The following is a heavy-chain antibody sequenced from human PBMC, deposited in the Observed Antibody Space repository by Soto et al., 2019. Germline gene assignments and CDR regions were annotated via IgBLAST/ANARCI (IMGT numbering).Heavy chain of an antibody. D-gene: IGHD2-2*01. CDR3: ARDMRYCSSTSCYGVSYYYYGMDV. CDR2: IIPIFGTA. V-gene: IGHV1-69*12. Sequence: QVQLVQSGAEVKKPGSSVKVSCKASGGTFSSYAISWVRQAPGQGLEWMGGIIPIFGTANYAQKFQGRVTITADESTSTAYMELSSLRSEDTAVYYCARDMRYCSSTSCYGVSYYYYGMDVWGQGTTVTVSS. CDR1: GGTFSSYA. J-gene: IGHJ6*02.